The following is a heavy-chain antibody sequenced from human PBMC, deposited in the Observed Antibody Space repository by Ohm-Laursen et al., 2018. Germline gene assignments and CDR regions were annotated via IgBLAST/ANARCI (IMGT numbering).Heavy chain of an antibody. V-gene: IGHV4-61*01. CDR1: GGSVSSESHF. D-gene: IGHD3-22*01. J-gene: IGHJ2*01. CDR3: ARDGLYYDSRGYTPYFDL. CDR2: IYYGGIV. Sequence: SETLSLTCSVSGGSVSSESHFWNWIRQPPGRRLEWIGNIYYGGIVSYNPSLRSRVTISVDTSKNQVSLKLSSVTAADTAVYYCARDGLYYDSRGYTPYFDLWGRGTLVTVSS.